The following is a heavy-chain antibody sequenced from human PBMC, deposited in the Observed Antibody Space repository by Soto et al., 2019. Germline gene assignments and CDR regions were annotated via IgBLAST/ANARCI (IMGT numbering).Heavy chain of an antibody. Sequence: QVQLVQSGAEVKKPGSSVKVSCKASGGTFSSYTISWVRQAPGQGLEWMGRIIPILGIANYAQKFQGRVTITADKSTSTAYMELSSLRSEDTAVYYCATGYYNDSSGYQGGFDYWGQGTLVTVSS. CDR1: GGTFSSYT. V-gene: IGHV1-69*02. CDR3: ATGYYNDSSGYQGGFDY. J-gene: IGHJ4*02. CDR2: IIPILGIA. D-gene: IGHD3-22*01.